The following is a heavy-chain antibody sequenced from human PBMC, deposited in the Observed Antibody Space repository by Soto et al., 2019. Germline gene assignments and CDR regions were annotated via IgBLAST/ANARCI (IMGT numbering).Heavy chain of an antibody. V-gene: IGHV1-8*01. D-gene: IGHD3-3*01. CDR3: AGGDFWSGPLFDP. CDR2: MNPNSGNT. Sequence: ASVKVSCKASGYTFTSYDINWVRQATGQGLEWMGWMNPNSGNTGYAQKFQGRVTMTRNTSISTAYMELSSLRSEDTAVYYCAGGDFWSGPLFDPWGQGTLVTVSS. J-gene: IGHJ5*02. CDR1: GYTFTSYD.